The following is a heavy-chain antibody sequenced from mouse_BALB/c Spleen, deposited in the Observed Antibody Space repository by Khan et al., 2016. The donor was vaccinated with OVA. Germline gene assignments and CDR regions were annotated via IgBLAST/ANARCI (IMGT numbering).Heavy chain of an antibody. Sequence: VQLQQSGPGLVKPSQSLSLTCTVTGYSITSNYAWNWIRQFPGNKLEWMGYISYSDSTSYNPSLKSRISITRDTSKNQFFLQLNSVTTEDTATXCCARGNYYGYAMDYWGQGTSVTVSS. J-gene: IGHJ4*01. CDR1: GYSITSNYA. V-gene: IGHV3-2*02. CDR3: ARGNYYGYAMDY. D-gene: IGHD1-1*01. CDR2: ISYSDST.